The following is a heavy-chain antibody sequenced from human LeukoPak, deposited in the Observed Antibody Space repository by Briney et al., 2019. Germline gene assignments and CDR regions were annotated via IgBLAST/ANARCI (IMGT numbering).Heavy chain of an antibody. Sequence: SVKVSCKASGGTFSSYAISWVRQAPGQGLEWMGGTIPIFGTANYAQKFQGRVTITADESTSTAYMELSSLRSEDTAVYYCARQPGINVDYFDYWGQGTLVTVSS. CDR3: ARQPGINVDYFDY. V-gene: IGHV1-69*13. CDR2: TIPIFGTA. J-gene: IGHJ4*02. CDR1: GGTFSSYA. D-gene: IGHD3-10*01.